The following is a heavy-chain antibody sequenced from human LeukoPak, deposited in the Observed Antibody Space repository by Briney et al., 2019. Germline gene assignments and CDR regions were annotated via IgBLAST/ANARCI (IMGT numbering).Heavy chain of an antibody. CDR1: GFTFDDYG. V-gene: IGHV3-20*04. CDR3: ARDQGIAVAPDAFDI. J-gene: IGHJ3*02. Sequence: PGGSLRLSCAASGFTFDDYGMSWVRQAPGKGLEWVSGINWNGGSTGYADSVKGRFTISRDNAKNSLYLQMNSLRAEDTALYYCARDQGIAVAPDAFDIWGQGTMVTVSS. CDR2: INWNGGST. D-gene: IGHD6-19*01.